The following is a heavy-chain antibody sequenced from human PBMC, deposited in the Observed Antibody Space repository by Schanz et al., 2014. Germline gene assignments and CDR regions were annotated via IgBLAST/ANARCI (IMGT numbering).Heavy chain of an antibody. V-gene: IGHV4-4*02. D-gene: IGHD2-2*01. Sequence: QVQLQESGPGLVKPSGTLSLTCAVSGGFISSINWWSWVRQSPGTGLEWIGEINNSGSTNYNPSLKSRVTISLDKSKSQFSLTLNAVTAADTAVYYCARDERDLPRSRCVFWGQGTLVSVSS. J-gene: IGHJ4*02. CDR2: INNSGST. CDR1: GGFISSINW. CDR3: ARDERDLPRSRCVF.